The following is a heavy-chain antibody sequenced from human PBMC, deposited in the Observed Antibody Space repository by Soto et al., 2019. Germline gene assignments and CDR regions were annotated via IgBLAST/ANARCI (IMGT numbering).Heavy chain of an antibody. V-gene: IGHV1-18*01. Sequence: QAQLGQSGAEVKKPGASVTVPCRAPGYSFTTYGITWGRQAPGQGLEGLGWISGFNGNTNYAQKLKGRSTMTTDPTTSTAYMERRSLRSHDTAVYYCARDRGVAPPVAGNTHYYDYMDVGGKGTTVTVSS. CDR2: ISGFNGNT. D-gene: IGHD6-19*01. CDR1: GYSFTTYG. J-gene: IGHJ6*03. CDR3: ARDRGVAPPVAGNTHYYDYMDV.